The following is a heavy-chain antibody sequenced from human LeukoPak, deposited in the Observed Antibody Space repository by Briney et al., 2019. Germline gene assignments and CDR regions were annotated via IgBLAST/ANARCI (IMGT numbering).Heavy chain of an antibody. Sequence: PGRSLRLSCAASGFTFDDYAMHWVRQAPGTGLEWVSGISGNSCSIGYADSVTARFTISRENAKTSLYLQINSLRAEDTALYYCAKLRGSGWSAGQTVDYWGQGTLVTVSS. CDR2: ISGNSCSI. CDR1: GFTFDDYA. D-gene: IGHD6-19*01. J-gene: IGHJ4*02. V-gene: IGHV3-9*01. CDR3: AKLRGSGWSAGQTVDY.